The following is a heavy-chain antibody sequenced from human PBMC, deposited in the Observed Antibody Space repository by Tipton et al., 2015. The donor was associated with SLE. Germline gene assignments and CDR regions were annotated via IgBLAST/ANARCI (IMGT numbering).Heavy chain of an antibody. J-gene: IGHJ4*02. Sequence: QLVQSGAEVKKPGSSVKVSCKASGGTFSSYSMNWVRQAPGKGLEWVSSISSSSSYIYYADSVKGRFTISRDNAKNSLYLQMNSLRAEDTAVYYCARVPGGYVDYWGQGTLVTVSS. CDR2: ISSSSSYI. CDR3: ARVPGGYVDY. D-gene: IGHD2-8*02. CDR1: GGTFSSYS. V-gene: IGHV3-21*01.